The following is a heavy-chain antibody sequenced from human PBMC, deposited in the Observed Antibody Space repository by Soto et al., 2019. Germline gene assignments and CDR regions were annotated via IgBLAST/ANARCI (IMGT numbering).Heavy chain of an antibody. Sequence: SVKVSCKASGGTFSSYTISWVRQAPGQGLEWMGRIIPILGIANYAQKFQGRVTITADKSTSTAYMELSSLRSEDTAVYYCARANYYGSGSYYKGDAFAIWGQGTMVTVSS. D-gene: IGHD3-10*01. V-gene: IGHV1-69*02. CDR2: IIPILGIA. CDR3: ARANYYGSGSYYKGDAFAI. J-gene: IGHJ3*02. CDR1: GGTFSSYT.